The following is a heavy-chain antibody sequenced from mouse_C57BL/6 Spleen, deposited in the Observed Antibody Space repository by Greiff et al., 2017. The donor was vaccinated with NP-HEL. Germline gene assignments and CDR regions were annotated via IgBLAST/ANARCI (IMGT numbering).Heavy chain of an antibody. CDR2: ISNLAYSI. V-gene: IGHV5-15*01. CDR3: AREGGSAWFAY. Sequence: DVKLVESGGGLVQPGGSLKLSCAASGFTFSDYGMAWVRQAPRKGPEWVAFISNLAYSIYYADTVTGRFTISRENAKNTLYLEMSSLRSEDTAMYYCAREGGSAWFAYWGQGTLVTVSA. J-gene: IGHJ3*01. CDR1: GFTFSDYG.